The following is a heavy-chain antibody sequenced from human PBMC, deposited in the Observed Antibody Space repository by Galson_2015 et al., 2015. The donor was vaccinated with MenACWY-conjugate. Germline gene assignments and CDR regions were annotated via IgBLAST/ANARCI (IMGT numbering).Heavy chain of an antibody. CDR3: AREGDGSGSDDYYYYGMDV. Sequence: SLRLSCAASGFTVSSNYMSWVRQAPGKGLEWVSVIYRGGSTYYADSVKGRFTISRDNSKNTLYLQMNSLRAEDTAVYYCAREGDGSGSDDYYYYGMDVWGQGTTVTVSS. CDR1: GFTVSSNY. J-gene: IGHJ6*02. CDR2: IYRGGST. D-gene: IGHD3-10*01. V-gene: IGHV3-66*02.